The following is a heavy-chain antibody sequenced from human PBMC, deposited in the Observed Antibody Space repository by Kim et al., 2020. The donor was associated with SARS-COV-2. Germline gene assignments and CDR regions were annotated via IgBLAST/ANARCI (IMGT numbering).Heavy chain of an antibody. D-gene: IGHD2-15*01. J-gene: IGHJ6*02. CDR3: ATRGYHYYGMDV. V-gene: IGHV4-31*02. Sequence: CYTPSLTARVTISVHTSKSQFSLELSSVTAADTAVYYCATRGYHYYGMDVWGQGATVTVSS.